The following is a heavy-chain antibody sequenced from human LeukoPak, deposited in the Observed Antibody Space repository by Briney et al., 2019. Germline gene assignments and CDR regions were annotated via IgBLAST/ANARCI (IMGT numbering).Heavy chain of an antibody. CDR3: ARLQLWFGENDYMDV. Sequence: SETLSLTCSVSGDSISMHYWSWIRQPPGKGLEWIGYIDHTGSTNYNPSLNSRVTISRDTSKNHFSLKLSSVTAADTAVYYCARLQLWFGENDYMDVRGKGTTVTISS. D-gene: IGHD3-10*01. J-gene: IGHJ6*03. CDR2: IDHTGST. CDR1: GDSISMHY. V-gene: IGHV4-59*08.